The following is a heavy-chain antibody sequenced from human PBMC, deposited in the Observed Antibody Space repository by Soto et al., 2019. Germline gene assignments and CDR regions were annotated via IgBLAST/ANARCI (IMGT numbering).Heavy chain of an antibody. J-gene: IGHJ4*01. D-gene: IGHD4-4*01. CDR2: ISSGGGSP. CDR3: AREGVTNYTDYYFDL. Sequence: GGSLRLSCAASGFTFSSYAMNWVRQAPGKGLEWVSAISSGGGSPYYAGSVKGRFTISRDNSKNTLYLQMDSLRPEDTAIYYCAREGVTNYTDYYFDLWGHGALVTVSS. CDR1: GFTFSSYA. V-gene: IGHV3-23*01.